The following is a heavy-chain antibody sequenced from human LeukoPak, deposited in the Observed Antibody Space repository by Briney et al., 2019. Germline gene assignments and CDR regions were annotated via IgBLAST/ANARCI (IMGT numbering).Heavy chain of an antibody. J-gene: IGHJ4*02. Sequence: SQXLSLTCTVSGGSISSGDYYWSWIRQPPGKGLEWIGYIYYSGSTYYNPSLKSRVTISVDTSKNQFSLKLSSVTAADTAVYYCARAPIGTGGVWHFDYWGQGTLVTVSS. CDR3: ARAPIGTGGVWHFDY. CDR1: GGSISSGDYY. CDR2: IYYSGST. V-gene: IGHV4-30-4*08. D-gene: IGHD2-8*02.